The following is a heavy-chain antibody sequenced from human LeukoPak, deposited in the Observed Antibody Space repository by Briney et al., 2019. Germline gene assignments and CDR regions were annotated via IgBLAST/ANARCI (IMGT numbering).Heavy chain of an antibody. V-gene: IGHV4-34*01. CDR2: INHSGST. J-gene: IGHJ4*02. CDR1: GGAFSGYY. D-gene: IGHD3-22*01. Sequence: PSETLSLTCAVYGGAFSGYYYNWIRQPPGKGLDWIGEINHSGSTNYNPSLKSRVTISIDTSKNQFSLKLSSVTAADTAVYYCAQSGYYDSSGYYTLEYWGQGTLVTVSS. CDR3: AQSGYYDSSGYYTLEY.